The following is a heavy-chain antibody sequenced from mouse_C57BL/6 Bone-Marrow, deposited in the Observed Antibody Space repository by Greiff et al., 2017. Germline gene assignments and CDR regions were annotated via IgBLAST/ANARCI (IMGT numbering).Heavy chain of an antibody. CDR1: GFTFSDYG. D-gene: IGHD1-1*02. V-gene: IGHV5-17*01. CDR3: ARGSYPYYYAMDY. CDR2: ISSGSSTI. J-gene: IGHJ4*01. Sequence: EVKVEESGGGLVKPGGSLKLSCAASGFTFSDYGMHWVRQAPEKGLEWVAYISSGSSTIYYADTVKGRFPISRDNAKNTLFLQMTSLRSEDTAMYYCARGSYPYYYAMDYWGQGTSVTVSS.